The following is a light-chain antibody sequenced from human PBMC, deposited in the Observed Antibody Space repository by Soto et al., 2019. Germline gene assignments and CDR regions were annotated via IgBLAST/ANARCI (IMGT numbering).Light chain of an antibody. Sequence: QSALTQPASVSGSPGQSITISCTGTSGDIGAYNYVSWYQQHPGKAPKLIIYDVGNRPSGVSSRFSGSKSGNTASLTISGLQSEDEADYYCRSYTSTSTRVFGTETKLTVL. CDR1: SGDIGAYNY. J-gene: IGLJ1*01. V-gene: IGLV2-14*03. CDR2: DVG. CDR3: RSYTSTSTRV.